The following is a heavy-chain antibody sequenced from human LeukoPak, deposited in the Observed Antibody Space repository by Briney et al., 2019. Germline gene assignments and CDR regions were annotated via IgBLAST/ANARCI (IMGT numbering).Heavy chain of an antibody. CDR2: IYYSGST. J-gene: IGHJ4*02. V-gene: IGHV4-39*07. CDR1: GGSISSSSYY. D-gene: IGHD3/OR15-3a*01. Sequence: SETLSLTCTVSGGSISSSSYYWGWIRQPPGKGLEWIGSIYYSGSTNYNPSLKSRVTISVDTSKNQFSLKLSSVTAADTAVFYCARDPDFWTGYYYFDYWGQGTLVTVSS. CDR3: ARDPDFWTGYYYFDY.